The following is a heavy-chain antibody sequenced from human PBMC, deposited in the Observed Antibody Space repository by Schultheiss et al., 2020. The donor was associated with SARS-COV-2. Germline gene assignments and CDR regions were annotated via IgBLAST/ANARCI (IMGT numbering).Heavy chain of an antibody. D-gene: IGHD3-10*01. V-gene: IGHV3-23*01. CDR3: AVTYYYDSVSSYFDY. Sequence: GGSLRLSCAASGFTFSSYAMSWVRQAPGKGLEWVSGISGSGVSTYYADSVKGRFTISRDNSKNTLYLQMNSLRAEDTAVYFCAVTYYYDSVSSYFDYWGQGTLVTVSS. CDR2: ISGSGVST. CDR1: GFTFSSYA. J-gene: IGHJ4*02.